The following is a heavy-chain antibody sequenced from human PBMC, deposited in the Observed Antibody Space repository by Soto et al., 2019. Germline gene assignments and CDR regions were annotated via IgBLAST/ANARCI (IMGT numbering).Heavy chain of an antibody. V-gene: IGHV3-15*01. CDR1: GFTVSNAW. J-gene: IGHJ1*01. D-gene: IGHD5-18*01. Sequence: EVQLVESGGGLVKPGGSLRLSCAASGFTVSNAWMSWVRQAPGKGLEWVGRIKGKTDGVTIEYDASVKGRFTISRDYSTNTLYLQMDSLNTDDTAVYYCTRYTYGASEYWGQATLVTVSS. CDR2: IKGKTDGVTI. CDR3: TRYTYGASEY.